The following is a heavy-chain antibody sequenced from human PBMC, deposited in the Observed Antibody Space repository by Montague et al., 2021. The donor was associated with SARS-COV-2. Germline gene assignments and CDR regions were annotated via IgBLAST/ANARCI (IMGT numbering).Heavy chain of an antibody. J-gene: IGHJ4*02. D-gene: IGHD6-13*01. CDR2: IDPSDSYT. CDR3: ARRSYSSSWYDY. V-gene: IGHV5-10-1*01. Sequence: SWIRQPPGGGLEWMGRIDPSDSYTNYSPSFQGHVTISADKSISTAYLQWSSLKASDTAMYYCARRSYSSSWYDYWGQGTLVTVSS.